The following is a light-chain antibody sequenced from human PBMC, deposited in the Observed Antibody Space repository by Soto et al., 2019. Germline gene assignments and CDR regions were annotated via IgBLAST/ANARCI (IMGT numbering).Light chain of an antibody. CDR3: QQYESYPLT. CDR1: QSVSGW. V-gene: IGKV1-5*03. J-gene: IGKJ4*01. CDR2: SAS. Sequence: DIQMTQSPSTLSASVGDRVTITCRASQSVSGWLAWYRQKPGKAPELLIYSASTLETGVPSRFSGSGSGTEFTLTVSSLQPDDFATYYCQQYESYPLTFGGGIKIDI.